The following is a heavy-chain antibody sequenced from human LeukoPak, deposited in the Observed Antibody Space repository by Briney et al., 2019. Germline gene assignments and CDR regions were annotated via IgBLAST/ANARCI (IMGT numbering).Heavy chain of an antibody. J-gene: IGHJ4*02. CDR3: AREKQWLGIDY. D-gene: IGHD6-19*01. V-gene: IGHV4-4*07. Sequence: SETPSLTCTVSGGSISSYYWSWIRQPAGKGLECIGRIYTSGSTNYNPSLKSRVTMSVDTSKNQFSLKLSSVTAADTAVYYGAREKQWLGIDYWGQGTLVTVSS. CDR2: IYTSGST. CDR1: GGSISSYY.